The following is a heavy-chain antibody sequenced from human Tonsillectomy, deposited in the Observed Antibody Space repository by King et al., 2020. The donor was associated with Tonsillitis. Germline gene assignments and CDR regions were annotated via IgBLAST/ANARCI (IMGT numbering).Heavy chain of an antibody. CDR2: IFSNDEK. CDR1: GFSLSNARMG. V-gene: IGHV2-26*01. J-gene: IGHJ6*02. D-gene: IGHD5-18*01. CDR3: ARNTAMVTLTNYYYGMDV. Sequence: VTLKESCPVLVKPTETLTLTCTVSGFSLSNARMGVSWIRQPPGKALEWLAHIFSNDEKSYSTSLKSRLTISKDTSKSQVVLTMTNMDPVDTATYYCARNTAMVTLTNYYYGMDVWGQGTTVTVSS.